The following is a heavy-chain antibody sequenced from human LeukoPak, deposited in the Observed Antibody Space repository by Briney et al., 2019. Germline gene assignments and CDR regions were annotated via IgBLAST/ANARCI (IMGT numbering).Heavy chain of an antibody. CDR3: ARDGLFGAQGYYFDY. CDR2: ISSSSNYI. D-gene: IGHD3-10*02. Sequence: PGGSLRLSCAASGLTFSGYSMNWVRQAPGKGLEWVSCISSSSNYIYYADPVKGRFTISRDNAKNSLYLQMNSLRAEDTAVYYCARDGLFGAQGYYFDYWGQGTLVTVSS. J-gene: IGHJ4*02. V-gene: IGHV3-21*01. CDR1: GLTFSGYS.